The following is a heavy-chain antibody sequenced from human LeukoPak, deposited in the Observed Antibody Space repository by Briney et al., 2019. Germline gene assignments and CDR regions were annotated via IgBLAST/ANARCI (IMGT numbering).Heavy chain of an antibody. CDR2: ISTYNGNT. D-gene: IGHD2-2*01. V-gene: IGHV1-18*01. CDR3: ATRIVVVPPEAFDI. Sequence: ASVKVSCKSSGYNFINYGFSWVRQAPGQGLEWMGWISTYNGNTNYAQKFQGRVTMTEDTSTDTAYMELSSLRSEDTAVYYCATRIVVVPPEAFDIWGQGTMVTVSS. CDR1: GYNFINYG. J-gene: IGHJ3*02.